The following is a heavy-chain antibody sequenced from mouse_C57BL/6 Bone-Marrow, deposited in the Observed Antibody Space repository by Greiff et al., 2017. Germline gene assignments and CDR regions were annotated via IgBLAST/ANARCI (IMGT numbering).Heavy chain of an antibody. D-gene: IGHD2-3*01. V-gene: IGHV1-26*01. CDR1: GYTFTDYY. CDR2: INPNNGGT. J-gene: IGHJ1*03. CDR3: ARGDGYHWYFDV. Sequence: EVKLQQSGPELVKPGASVKISCKASGYTFTDYYMNWVKQSHGKSLEWIGDINPNNGGTSYNQKFKGKATLTVDKSSSTAYMELRSLTSEDSAVYYCARGDGYHWYFDVWGTGTTVTVSS.